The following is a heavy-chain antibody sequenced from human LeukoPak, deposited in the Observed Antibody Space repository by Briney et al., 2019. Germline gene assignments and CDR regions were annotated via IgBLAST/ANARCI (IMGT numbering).Heavy chain of an antibody. D-gene: IGHD5-12*01. J-gene: IGHJ4*02. CDR3: ATEPSRSYSFDHLDF. V-gene: IGHV1-69*04. CDR2: VVPMFGIR. Sequence: SVKVSCKTSGGTFNNYAISWVRQAPAQGLEWMGRVVPMFGIRNYPQTFRGRVNITADKATNTVYMELRSLRAEDTAIYYCATEPSRSYSFDHLDFWGLGTPVTVSS. CDR1: GGTFNNYA.